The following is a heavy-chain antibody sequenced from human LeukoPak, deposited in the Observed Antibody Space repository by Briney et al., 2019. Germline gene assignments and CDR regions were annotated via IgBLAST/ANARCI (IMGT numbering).Heavy chain of an antibody. V-gene: IGHV1-2*02. CDR2: INPSSGGT. CDR1: GYTFTGYY. D-gene: IGHD3-3*01. Sequence: EASVKVSCKASGYTFTGYYMHWVRQAPGQGLEWMGWINPSSGGTNYAQKFQGRVTMTRDTSISTAYMELSRLRSDDTAVYYCARRGISRWTNDYWGQGTLVTVSS. J-gene: IGHJ4*02. CDR3: ARRGISRWTNDY.